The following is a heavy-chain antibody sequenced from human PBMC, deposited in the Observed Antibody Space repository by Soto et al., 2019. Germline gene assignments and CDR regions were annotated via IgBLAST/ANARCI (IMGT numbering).Heavy chain of an antibody. Sequence: PSEPLSLTCVVYCGSFSGYYWSWIRQSPGKGLEWIGGINHRGSTNYNPSLESRVTISVDTSKNQFSLKLPSVTAADTAMYYCARDGFCTSTSCRVGNWFDPWGQGTLVTVSS. CDR1: CGSFSGYY. V-gene: IGHV4-34*01. J-gene: IGHJ5*02. D-gene: IGHD2-2*01. CDR3: ARDGFCTSTSCRVGNWFDP. CDR2: INHRGST.